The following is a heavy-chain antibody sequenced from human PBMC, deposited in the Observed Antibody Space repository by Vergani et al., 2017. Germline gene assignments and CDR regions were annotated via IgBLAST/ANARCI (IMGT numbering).Heavy chain of an antibody. CDR2: IFYSGST. J-gene: IGHJ4*02. V-gene: IGHV4-31*03. CDR1: GGSFSSAGYY. D-gene: IGHD3-16*01. Sequence: QVQLQESSPGLVKPSQTLSLTCSVSGGSFSSAGYYWSWIRQHPGKGLEWIGYIFYSGSTYYNPSLKSRVTISVDTSKNQFSLNLNSVTAADTAVYFCARHDRKTYTATMGWYDYWGQGILVTVSS. CDR3: ARHDRKTYTATMGWYDY.